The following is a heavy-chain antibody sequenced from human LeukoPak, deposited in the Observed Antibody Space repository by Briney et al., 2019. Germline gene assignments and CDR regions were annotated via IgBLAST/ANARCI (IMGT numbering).Heavy chain of an antibody. D-gene: IGHD6-19*01. V-gene: IGHV4-34*01. CDR1: GGSFSGYY. CDR3: ARGLGSGLGDNYFDY. J-gene: IGHJ4*02. Sequence: KSSETLSLTCAVYGGSFSGYYWSWIRQPPGKGLEWIGEINHSGSTNYNPSLKSRVTISIDTSKNQFSLKLSSVTAADTAVYYCARGLGSGLGDNYFDYWGQGTLVTVSS. CDR2: INHSGST.